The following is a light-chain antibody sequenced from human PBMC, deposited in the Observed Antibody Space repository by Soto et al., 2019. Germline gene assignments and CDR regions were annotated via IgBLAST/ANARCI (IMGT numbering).Light chain of an antibody. CDR2: AAS. V-gene: IGKV1-39*01. CDR1: QSIGIY. CDR3: HQVNVYPST. J-gene: IGKJ4*01. Sequence: DIQMTQSPSSLSASVGDRVTITCRASQSIGIYLNWYQKKPGKAPKLLIHAASTLQSGAPSTFSGSGYGTDFALTISSLQPEDIATYYCHQVNVYPSTFGGGTKVDIK.